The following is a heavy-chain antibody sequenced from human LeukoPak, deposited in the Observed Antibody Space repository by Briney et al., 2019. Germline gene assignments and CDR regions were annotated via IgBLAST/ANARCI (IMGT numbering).Heavy chain of an antibody. CDR1: GGSISTYY. J-gene: IGHJ5*01. CDR2: NHYTGST. D-gene: IGHD3-10*01. Sequence: KASETLSLTCTVFGGSISTYYWTWIRQPPGKGLEWIGYNHYTGSTNHNPSLKSRVTMSVDTSKNQFSLKLSSVTAADTAVYYCARGRSGGDWFDSWGQGTLVTVSS. CDR3: ARGRSGGDWFDS. V-gene: IGHV4-59*01.